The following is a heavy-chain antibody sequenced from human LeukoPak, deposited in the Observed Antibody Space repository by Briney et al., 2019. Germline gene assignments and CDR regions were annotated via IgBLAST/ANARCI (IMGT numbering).Heavy chain of an antibody. CDR1: GFTFSGYA. CDR3: AKSHASIWNVYDY. CDR2: ITAGGDGT. Sequence: GGSLRLSCAASGFTFSGYAMSWVRLAPWKGLEWVSAITAGGDGTYYADSVKGRFTISRDNLKNMVFLQMNSLRAEDTAIYYCAKSHASIWNVYDYWGQGNLVTVSS. J-gene: IGHJ4*02. D-gene: IGHD1-1*01. V-gene: IGHV3-23*01.